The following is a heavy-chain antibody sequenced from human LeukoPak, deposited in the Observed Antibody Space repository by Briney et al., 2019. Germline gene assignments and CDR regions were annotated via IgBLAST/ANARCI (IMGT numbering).Heavy chain of an antibody. CDR1: AYTFTIYD. CDR2: MNPNSGNT. V-gene: IGHV1-8*01. J-gene: IGHJ5*02. D-gene: IGHD3-10*01. Sequence: GASVTVSFTSSAYTFTIYDINWVRQATGQGLEWMGWMNPNSGNTGYSQKFQGRVTMTRNTSISTAYMELSSLRSEDTAVYYCARARGITHGYPWGQGTLVTVSS. CDR3: ARARGITHGYP.